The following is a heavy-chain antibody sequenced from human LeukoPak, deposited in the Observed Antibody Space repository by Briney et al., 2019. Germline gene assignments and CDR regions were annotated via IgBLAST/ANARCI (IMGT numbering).Heavy chain of an antibody. Sequence: ASVKVSCKASGYTFTGYFMHWVRQAPGQGLEWMGWINPNSGGTNYAQKFQGRVTMTRDTSISTAYMELSRLRSDDTAVYYCARVGAYCTRTSCLDYWGQGTLVTVSS. V-gene: IGHV1-2*02. CDR3: ARVGAYCTRTSCLDY. CDR1: GYTFTGYF. CDR2: INPNSGGT. J-gene: IGHJ4*02. D-gene: IGHD2-2*01.